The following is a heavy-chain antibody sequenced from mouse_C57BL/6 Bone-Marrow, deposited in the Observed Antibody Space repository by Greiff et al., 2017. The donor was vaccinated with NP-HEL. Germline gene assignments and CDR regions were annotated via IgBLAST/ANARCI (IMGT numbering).Heavy chain of an antibody. CDR3: AKGGYYGRGAWFAY. J-gene: IGHJ3*01. D-gene: IGHD1-1*01. CDR1: GYAFTNYL. Sequence: QVQLQQPGAELVRPGTSVKVSCKASGYAFTNYLIEWVKQRPGQGLEWIGVINPGSGGTNYNEKFKGKATLTADKSSSTAYMQLSSLTSEDSAVYFCAKGGYYGRGAWFAYWGQGTLVTVSA. CDR2: INPGSGGT. V-gene: IGHV1-54*01.